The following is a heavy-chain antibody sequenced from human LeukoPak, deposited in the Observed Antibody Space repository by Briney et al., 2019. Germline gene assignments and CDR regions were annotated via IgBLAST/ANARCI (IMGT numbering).Heavy chain of an antibody. CDR3: ARVSSIAARPSFGY. Sequence: GASVKVSCKASGYTSTSYDINWVRQATGQGLEWMGWMNPNSGNTGYAQKFQGRVTITRNTSISTAYMELSSLRSEDTAVYYCARVSSIAARPSFGYWGQGTLVTVSS. J-gene: IGHJ4*02. D-gene: IGHD6-6*01. CDR2: MNPNSGNT. CDR1: GYTSTSYD. V-gene: IGHV1-8*03.